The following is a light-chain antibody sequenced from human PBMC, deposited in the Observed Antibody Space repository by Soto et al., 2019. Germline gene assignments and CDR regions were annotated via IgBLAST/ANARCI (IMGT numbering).Light chain of an antibody. Sequence: EIVMTQSPATLSVSPGERATLSCRASQTVADSLVWYQQKPGQPPRPLIKGASTRATGIPATFSGSGSGTEFTLTISSLQSEDFAVYYCQQYYDWPLTFGGGTKADVK. CDR1: QTVADS. V-gene: IGKV3-15*01. CDR3: QQYYDWPLT. J-gene: IGKJ4*01. CDR2: GAS.